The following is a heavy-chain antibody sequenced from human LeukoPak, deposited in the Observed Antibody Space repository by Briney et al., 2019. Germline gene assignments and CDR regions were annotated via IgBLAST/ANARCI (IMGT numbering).Heavy chain of an antibody. Sequence: GGSLRLSCAASGFTFSSYWMHWVRQAPRKGLVWVSRINSDGSRTTYADAVKGRFTVSRDNAKNTLYLQMNSLRAEDTAVYYCTTTRLADAFYFDYWGQGTLVTVSS. CDR2: INSDGSRT. D-gene: IGHD6-13*01. CDR1: GFTFSSYW. V-gene: IGHV3-74*01. J-gene: IGHJ4*02. CDR3: TTTRLADAFYFDY.